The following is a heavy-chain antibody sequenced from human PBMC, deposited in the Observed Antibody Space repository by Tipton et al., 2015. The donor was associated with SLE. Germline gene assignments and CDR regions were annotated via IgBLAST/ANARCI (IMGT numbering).Heavy chain of an antibody. Sequence: PGLVKPSETLSLTCSVFGGSINSYYWSWIRQPPGKGLEWIGYVSYSGGTIYNPSLKSRVTISADTSKSQFSLKLSAVTAADTAIYYCARHQIPAAIKFDYWGQGTLVIVSS. CDR3: ARHQIPAAIKFDY. V-gene: IGHV4-59*08. D-gene: IGHD2-2*02. CDR1: GGSINSYY. CDR2: VSYSGGT. J-gene: IGHJ4*02.